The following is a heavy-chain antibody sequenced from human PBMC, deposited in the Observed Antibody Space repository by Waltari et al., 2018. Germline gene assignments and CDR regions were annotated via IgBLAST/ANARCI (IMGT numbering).Heavy chain of an antibody. D-gene: IGHD1-26*01. V-gene: IGHV4-59*08. J-gene: IGHJ3*02. CDR3: ARRWVGATKDAFDI. CDR2: IQYSGST. Sequence: WSGIRQPPGNGLEWIGYIQYSGSTNYNPSLKSRVTISVDTSKNQFSLKLSSVTAADTAVYYCARRWVGATKDAFDIWGQGTMVTVSS.